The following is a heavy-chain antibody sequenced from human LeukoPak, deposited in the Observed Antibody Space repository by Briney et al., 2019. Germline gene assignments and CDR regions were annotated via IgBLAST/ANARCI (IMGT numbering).Heavy chain of an antibody. CDR1: GFTFSSYW. V-gene: IGHV3-7*03. D-gene: IGHD2-15*01. CDR2: IKQDGSEK. CDR3: ARVAPPTYCSGGSCSSYYYYYGMDV. J-gene: IGHJ6*02. Sequence: GGSLRLSCAASGFTFSSYWMSWVRQAPGKGLEWVANIKQDGSEKYYVDSVKGRFTISRDSAKNSLYLQMNSLRAEDTAVYYCARVAPPTYCSGGSCSSYYYYYGMDVWGQGTTVTVSS.